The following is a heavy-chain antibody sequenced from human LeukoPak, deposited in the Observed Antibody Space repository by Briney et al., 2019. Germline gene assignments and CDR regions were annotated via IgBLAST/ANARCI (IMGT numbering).Heavy chain of an antibody. CDR2: IDPSGGNT. V-gene: IGHV1-46*01. D-gene: IGHD5-18*01. J-gene: IGHJ6*03. Sequence: GASVKVSCKASGYTFTGYYMHRVRQAPGQGLEWMGVIDPSGGNTTYAQRFQGRVTMTRDTSTSTVYLQLSSLRSEDTAMYFCARDRDSFGPFSFYYMDVWGKGTTVTVSS. CDR3: ARDRDSFGPFSFYYMDV. CDR1: GYTFTGYY.